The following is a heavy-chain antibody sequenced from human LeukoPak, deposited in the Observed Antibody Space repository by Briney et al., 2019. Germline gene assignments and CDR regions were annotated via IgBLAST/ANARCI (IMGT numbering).Heavy chain of an antibody. V-gene: IGHV3-11*01. CDR2: ISSSGSTI. CDR3: ARATSDYYYYYMDV. Sequence: GGSLRLSCAASGFTFSDYYMGWIRQAPGKGLEWVSYISSSGSTIYYADSVKGRFTISRDNAKNSLYLQMNSLRAEDTAVYYCARATSDYYYYYMDVWGKGTTVTISS. CDR1: GFTFSDYY. J-gene: IGHJ6*03.